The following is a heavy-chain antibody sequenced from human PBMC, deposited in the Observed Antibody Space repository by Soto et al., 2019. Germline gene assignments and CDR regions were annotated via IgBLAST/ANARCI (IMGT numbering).Heavy chain of an antibody. CDR3: ASSPSRVVVPSYFDY. J-gene: IGHJ4*02. CDR2: LNPNSGAT. D-gene: IGHD2-2*01. V-gene: IGHV1-18*04. CDR1: GYTFTGYY. Sequence: ASVKVSCKASGYTFTGYYIYWIRQAPGQGLEWMGWLNPNSGATDFAQKLQGRVTMTTDTSTSTAYMELRSLRSDDTAVYYCASSPSRVVVPSYFDYWGQGTLVTVSS.